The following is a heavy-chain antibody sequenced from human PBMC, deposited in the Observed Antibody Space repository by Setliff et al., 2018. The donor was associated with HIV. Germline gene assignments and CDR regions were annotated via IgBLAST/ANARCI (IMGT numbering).Heavy chain of an antibody. CDR2: IYTSGST. J-gene: IGHJ4*02. CDR3: ARGLLGELLWDY. V-gene: IGHV4-61*09. CDR1: GDSISSGSYY. D-gene: IGHD1-26*01. Sequence: SETLSLTCTVSGDSISSGSYYWSWIRQPAGKGLEWIGHIYTSGSTNYNPSLKSRVTISVDTSKNQFSLKLSSVTAADTAVYYCARGLLGELLWDYWGQGTLVTVSS.